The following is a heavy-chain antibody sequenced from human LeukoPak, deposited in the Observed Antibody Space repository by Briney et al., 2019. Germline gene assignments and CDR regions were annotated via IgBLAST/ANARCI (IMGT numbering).Heavy chain of an antibody. J-gene: IGHJ4*02. CDR2: ISGASVYI. Sequence: GGSLRLSCAASGFTFSIYAMHWVRQAPGKGLECVSSISGASVYIYYADSVRGRFTISRDNAKNSLYLQMNSLRAEDTAIYYCVRDLPETSGWYAGYWGQGTLVTVSS. CDR3: VRDLPETSGWYAGY. V-gene: IGHV3-21*01. D-gene: IGHD6-19*01. CDR1: GFTFSIYA.